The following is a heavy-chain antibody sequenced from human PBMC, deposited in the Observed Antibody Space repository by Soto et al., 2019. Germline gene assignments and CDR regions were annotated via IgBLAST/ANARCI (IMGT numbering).Heavy chain of an antibody. J-gene: IGHJ4*02. CDR3: TAGRGLSTLREDF. CDR2: IRGNPSSGTT. D-gene: IGHD1-26*01. V-gene: IGHV3-49*04. CDR1: GITLGDYA. Sequence: GGTVRLSCAVCGITLGDYAMNWVRQAPGKGLEWLGFIRGNPSSGTTEYAASVKGRFTISRDDSKNIAYLHMNSLKTEDTAVYYCTAGRGLSTLREDFWGRGTLVTAST.